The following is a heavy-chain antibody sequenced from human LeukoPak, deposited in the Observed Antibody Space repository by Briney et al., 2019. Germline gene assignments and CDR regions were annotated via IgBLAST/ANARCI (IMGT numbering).Heavy chain of an antibody. D-gene: IGHD5-24*01. CDR3: AREGGDGYNYGNYFDY. CDR1: GGSVSSGSYY. Sequence: PSETLSLACTVSGGSVSSGSYYWRWIRQPPGKGLEWIGYIYYSGSTNYNPSLKSRVTISVDTSKNQFSLKLSSVTAADTAVYYCAREGGDGYNYGNYFDYWGQGTLVTVSS. CDR2: IYYSGST. V-gene: IGHV4-61*01. J-gene: IGHJ4*02.